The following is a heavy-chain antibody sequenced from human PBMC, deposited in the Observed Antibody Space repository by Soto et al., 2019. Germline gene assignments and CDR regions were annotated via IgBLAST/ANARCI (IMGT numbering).Heavy chain of an antibody. D-gene: IGHD3-9*01. CDR1: GFTFTSSA. J-gene: IGHJ6*02. V-gene: IGHV1-58*02. CDR2: IVVGSGNT. Sequence: SVKVSCKASGFTFTSSAMQWVRQARGQRLEWIGWIVVGSGNTNYAQKFQERVTITRDMSTSTAYMELSSLRSEDTAVYYCAASVLRYFDWPGPYYYYYGMDVWGQGTTVTVSS. CDR3: AASVLRYFDWPGPYYYYYGMDV.